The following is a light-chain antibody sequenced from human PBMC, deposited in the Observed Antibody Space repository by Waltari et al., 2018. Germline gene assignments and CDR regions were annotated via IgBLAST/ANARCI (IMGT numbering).Light chain of an antibody. CDR2: GAS. V-gene: IGKV3-15*01. CDR3: QQYNNWPPWT. J-gene: IGKJ1*01. CDR1: QSIRSN. Sequence: EIVLTQSPGILSVSPGERATLPCRASQSIRSNLAWYQQKPGQAPRLLIYGASTRATGIPARFSGSGSGTEFTLTISSLQSEDFAVYYCQQYNNWPPWTFGQGTKVEIK.